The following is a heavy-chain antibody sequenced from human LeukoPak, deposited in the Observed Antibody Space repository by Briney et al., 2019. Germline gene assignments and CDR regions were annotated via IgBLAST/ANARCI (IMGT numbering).Heavy chain of an antibody. Sequence: SGTLSLTCAVSGDSISSSNWWWSWVRQPPGTRLEWIGGVYHSGTTNYNPSLRSRVTISEDTSKNQFSLKLSSVTAADTAVYYCARMPDDYWSGYSRPFDYWGQGTLVTVSS. CDR1: GDSISSSNW. CDR2: VYHSGTT. J-gene: IGHJ4*02. V-gene: IGHV4-4*02. D-gene: IGHD3-3*01. CDR3: ARMPDDYWSGYSRPFDY.